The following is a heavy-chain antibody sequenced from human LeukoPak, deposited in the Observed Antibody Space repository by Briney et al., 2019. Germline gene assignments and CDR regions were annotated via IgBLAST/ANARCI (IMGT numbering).Heavy chain of an antibody. CDR1: GFSFSSNS. D-gene: IGHD2-2*01. V-gene: IGHV3-48*02. CDR2: ISSSSSSI. CDR3: ARAGGYQLLFSDY. Sequence: PGGSLRLSCAASGFSFSSNSMNWVHQAPGKGLEWVSYISSSSSSIYYADSVKGRFTISRDNAKNSLYLQMNSLRDEDTALYYCARAGGYQLLFSDYWGQGTLVIVSS. J-gene: IGHJ4*02.